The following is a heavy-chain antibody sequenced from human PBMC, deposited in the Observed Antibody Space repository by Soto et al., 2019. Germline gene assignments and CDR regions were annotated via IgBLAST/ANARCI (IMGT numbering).Heavy chain of an antibody. Sequence: QVQLVQSGAEVKKPGSSVKVSCKASGGTFGSYAISWVRQAPGQGLEWMGGIIPIPGTANYAQKFQGRVTIAADESTSTAYMEPSSLRSADTAVYYCARSQGSSTSLEIYYYYYYGMDVWGQGTTVTVSS. D-gene: IGHD2-2*01. J-gene: IGHJ6*02. CDR1: GGTFGSYA. CDR2: IIPIPGTA. V-gene: IGHV1-69*01. CDR3: ARSQGSSTSLEIYYYYYYGMDV.